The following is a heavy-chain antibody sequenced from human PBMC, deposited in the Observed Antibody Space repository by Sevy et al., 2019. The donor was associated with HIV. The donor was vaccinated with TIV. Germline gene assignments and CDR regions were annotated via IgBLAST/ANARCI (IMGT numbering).Heavy chain of an antibody. J-gene: IGHJ6*02. D-gene: IGHD2-2*02. Sequence: ASVKVSCKASGYTFTGYYMHWVRLAPGQGLEWMGWINPNSGGTNYAQKFQGRVTMTRDTSISTAYMELSRLRSDDTAVYYCARDRLGSSTSCYSCYYGMDVWGQGTTVTVSS. V-gene: IGHV1-2*02. CDR3: ARDRLGSSTSCYSCYYGMDV. CDR1: GYTFTGYY. CDR2: INPNSGGT.